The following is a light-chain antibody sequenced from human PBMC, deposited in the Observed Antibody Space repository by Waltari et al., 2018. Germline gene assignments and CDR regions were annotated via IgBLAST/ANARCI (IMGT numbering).Light chain of an antibody. J-gene: IGLJ3*02. CDR1: SLRTSY. V-gene: IGLV3-19*01. Sequence: SSELTQDPAVSVALGQTIRFTCQGDSLRTSYASWYQVKSGQAPILVIYGKDKRPSGRPDRISCYSSGTTSSLTITGAQAEDEADYYCSSRNGRANEVVFAGGTKVTVL. CDR2: GKD. CDR3: SSRNGRANEVV.